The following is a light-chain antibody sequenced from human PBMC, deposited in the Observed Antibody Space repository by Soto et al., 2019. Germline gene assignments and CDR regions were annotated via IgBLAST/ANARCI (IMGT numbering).Light chain of an antibody. CDR1: QSVLYSSNNKNY. CDR2: WAS. Sequence: DIVMTQSPDSLAVSLGERATINCKSSQSVLYSSNNKNYLAWYQQKPGQPPKLFIYWASTRGSGVPDRFSGSGSGTDFTLTISSLQAEDVAVYYCQQYYSTLPTFGQGTKVEIK. J-gene: IGKJ1*01. CDR3: QQYYSTLPT. V-gene: IGKV4-1*01.